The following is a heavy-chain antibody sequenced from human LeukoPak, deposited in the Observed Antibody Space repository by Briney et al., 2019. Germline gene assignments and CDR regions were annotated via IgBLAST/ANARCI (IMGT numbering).Heavy chain of an antibody. D-gene: IGHD3-22*01. Sequence: GGSLRLSCAASGFTFSGSAMHWVRQASGKGLEWVGRIRSKANSYATAYAASVKGRFTISRDDSKNTAYLQMNSLKTEDTAVYYCTTAFYYDRGGWFDPWGQGTLVTVSS. CDR3: TTAFYYDRGGWFDP. CDR2: IRSKANSYAT. CDR1: GFTFSGSA. V-gene: IGHV3-73*01. J-gene: IGHJ5*02.